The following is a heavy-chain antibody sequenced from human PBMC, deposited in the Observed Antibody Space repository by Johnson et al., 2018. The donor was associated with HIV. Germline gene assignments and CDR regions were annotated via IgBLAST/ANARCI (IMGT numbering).Heavy chain of an antibody. CDR3: GRDSRALLWFGERGDVSDI. CDR1: GFTFSTYW. J-gene: IGHJ3*02. V-gene: IGHV3-7*01. Sequence: EVQLVESGGGLVQPGGSLRLSCAASGFTFSTYWMTWVRQAPGKGLEWVANIKQDGSEKYYVDSVKGRFAISRDNAKNALYLQMTSLGAEDTAVYYCGRDSRALLWFGERGDVSDIWGQGTMVTVSS. CDR2: IKQDGSEK. D-gene: IGHD3-10*01.